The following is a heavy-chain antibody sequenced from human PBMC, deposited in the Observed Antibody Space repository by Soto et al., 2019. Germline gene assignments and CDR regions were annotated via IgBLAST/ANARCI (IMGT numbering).Heavy chain of an antibody. V-gene: IGHV3-33*05. CDR3: ARWGTTGGLDV. J-gene: IGHJ4*02. CDR1: GFTFRSYV. D-gene: IGHD3-16*01. CDR2: TSYDGSNN. Sequence: QVQLVESGGGVVQPGTSLRLSCVGSGFTFRSYVIHWVRQAPGKGLEWVALTSYDGSNNFYGDSVKGLFTISRDNSRNTLELQMDSLRLEDTPLYYCARWGTTGGLDVWGQGTLVSVSS.